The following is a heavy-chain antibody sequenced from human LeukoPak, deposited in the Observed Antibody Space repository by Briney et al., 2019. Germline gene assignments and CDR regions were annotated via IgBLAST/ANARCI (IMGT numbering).Heavy chain of an antibody. D-gene: IGHD1-1*01. V-gene: IGHV1-2*02. J-gene: IGHJ4*02. CDR2: INPHSGGT. CDR3: ARESALAGATTCFDY. CDR1: GYTFSGYY. Sequence: ASVKVSCKASGYTFSGYYIHWVRQAPEQGLEWMGWINPHSGGTKCAQKFQGRVTMARDTSINTAYMELSSLRSDDTAVYYCARESALAGATTCFDYWGPGTLVTVSS.